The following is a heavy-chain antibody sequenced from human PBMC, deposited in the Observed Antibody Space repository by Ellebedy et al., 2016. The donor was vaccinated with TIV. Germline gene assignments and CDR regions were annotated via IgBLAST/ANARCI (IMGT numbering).Heavy chain of an antibody. J-gene: IGHJ4*02. CDR3: ARRYFDS. CDR1: GFPFSSYW. Sequence: GESLKISXAASGFPFSSYWMSWVRQAPGKGLEWVANIKQDGTEKHYVDSVKGRFTISRDNAKNSLFLQMNSLRAEDTAVYYCARRYFDSWGQGTLVTVSS. CDR2: IKQDGTEK. V-gene: IGHV3-7*03. D-gene: IGHD1-14*01.